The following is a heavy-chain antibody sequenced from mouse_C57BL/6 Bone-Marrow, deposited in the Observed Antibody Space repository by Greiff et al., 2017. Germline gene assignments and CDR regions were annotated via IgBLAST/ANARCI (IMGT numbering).Heavy chain of an antibody. CDR3: AREGYDYDGSAMDY. Sequence: QVQLKESGPELVKPGASVKISCKASGYTFTDYWINWVKQRPGQGREWIGWIFTGSGSTYYNEKFKGKATLTVDKSSSTDYMLLSSLTSEDSAVYFCAREGYDYDGSAMDYWGQGTSVTVSS. V-gene: IGHV1-75*01. D-gene: IGHD2-4*01. J-gene: IGHJ4*01. CDR1: GYTFTDYW. CDR2: IFTGSGST.